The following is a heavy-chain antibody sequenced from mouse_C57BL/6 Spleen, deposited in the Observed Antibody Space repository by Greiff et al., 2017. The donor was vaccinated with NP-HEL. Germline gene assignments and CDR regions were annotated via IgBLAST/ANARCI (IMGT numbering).Heavy chain of an antibody. Sequence: EVQLQQSGPELVKPGASVKISCKASGYTFTDYYMNWVKQSHGKSLEWIGDINPNNGGTSYNQKFKGKATLTVDKSSSTAYMELRSLTSEDSAVYYCARSPTTVVAPECAYWGQGTLVTVSA. CDR2: INPNNGGT. CDR1: GYTFTDYY. J-gene: IGHJ3*01. D-gene: IGHD1-1*01. CDR3: ARSPTTVVAPECAY. V-gene: IGHV1-26*01.